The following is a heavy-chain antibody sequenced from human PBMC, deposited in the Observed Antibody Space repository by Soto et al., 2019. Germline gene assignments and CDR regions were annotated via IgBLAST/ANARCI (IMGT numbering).Heavy chain of an antibody. CDR3: AKGPYDYGDSYYYYYYGMDV. Sequence: GGSLRLSCAASGFTFGSYWMDWVRQAPGKGLEWVSRINGDGTRTTYADSVKGRFTISRDNAGNTLFLQMNRLRGDDTAVYYCAKGPYDYGDSYYYYYYGMDVWGQGTTVTVSS. CDR2: INGDGTRT. J-gene: IGHJ6*02. V-gene: IGHV3-74*03. CDR1: GFTFGSYW. D-gene: IGHD4-17*01.